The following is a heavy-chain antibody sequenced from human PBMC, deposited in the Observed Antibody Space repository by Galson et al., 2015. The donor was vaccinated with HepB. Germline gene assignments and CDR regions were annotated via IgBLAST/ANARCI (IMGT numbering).Heavy chain of an antibody. Sequence: SVKVSCKASGYSITSHAMIWVRQAPGQGLEWMGWINTNTGNPTYAQGFTGRFVFSLDTSVSTAYLQISSLKAEDAGVYYCGKAGPGGWYVDYWGQGTLVTVSS. CDR3: GKAGPGGWYVDY. D-gene: IGHD6-19*01. CDR2: INTNTGNP. V-gene: IGHV7-4-1*02. CDR1: GYSITSHA. J-gene: IGHJ4*02.